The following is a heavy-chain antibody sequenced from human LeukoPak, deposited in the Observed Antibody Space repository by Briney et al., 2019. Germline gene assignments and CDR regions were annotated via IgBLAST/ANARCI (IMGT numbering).Heavy chain of an antibody. CDR3: ARHSFFDY. CDR1: GGSFSGYY. V-gene: IGHV4-34*01. D-gene: IGHD2-15*01. Sequence: SETLSLTCAVYGGSFSGYYWSWIRQPPGKGLEWIGEINHSGSTNYNPSLKSRVTISVDTSKNQFSLKLSSVTAADTAVYYCARHSFFDYWGQGTLVTVSS. J-gene: IGHJ4*02. CDR2: INHSGST.